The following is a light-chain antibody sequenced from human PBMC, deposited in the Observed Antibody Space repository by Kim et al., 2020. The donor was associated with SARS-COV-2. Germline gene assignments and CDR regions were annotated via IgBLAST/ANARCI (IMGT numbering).Light chain of an antibody. CDR3: QQRAHWPT. V-gene: IGKV3-11*01. CDR1: QSIYNY. CDR2: DAS. Sequence: SLSPGERATLSCRASQSIYNYLAGYQQKPGQAPRLLIYDASNRATGIPARFSGTGSGTDFTLTISSLEPEDFAVYYCQQRAHWPTFGGGTKVDIK. J-gene: IGKJ4*01.